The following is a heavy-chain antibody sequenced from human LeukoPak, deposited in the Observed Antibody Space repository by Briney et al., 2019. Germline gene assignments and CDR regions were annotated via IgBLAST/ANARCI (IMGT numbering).Heavy chain of an antibody. J-gene: IGHJ6*02. Sequence: GGSLRLSCAASGFTFSTYAMSWVRQAPGGGLEGLSYIHVGGTIIYSADSVKGRFTISRDNAKSSLYLQMNSLRAEDTAVYYCTRDSGTAYAMDVWGQGTTVTVS. CDR2: IHVGGTII. V-gene: IGHV3-48*01. CDR1: GFTFSTYA. D-gene: IGHD2-21*01. CDR3: TRDSGTAYAMDV.